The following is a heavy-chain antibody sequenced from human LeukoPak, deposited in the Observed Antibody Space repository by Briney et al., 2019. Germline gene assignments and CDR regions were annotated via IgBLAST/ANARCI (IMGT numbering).Heavy chain of an antibody. CDR3: ARDLVQLWSKDF. Sequence: PGGSLRLSCSASGFTFSNSEFNWVRLAPGKGLEWVSYISSSGRNIYYADSVKGRFTISRDNAKNSLYLQMNSLRAEDTAVYYCARDLVQLWSKDFWGQGTLVTVSS. V-gene: IGHV3-48*03. J-gene: IGHJ4*02. CDR1: GFTFSNSE. CDR2: ISSSGRNI. D-gene: IGHD5-18*01.